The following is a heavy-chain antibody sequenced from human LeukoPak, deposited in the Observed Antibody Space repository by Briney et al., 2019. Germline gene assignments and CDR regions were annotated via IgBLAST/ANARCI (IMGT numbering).Heavy chain of an antibody. J-gene: IGHJ4*02. CDR3: SKDRRGSFDY. CDR2: ISGSGGST. V-gene: IGHV3-23*01. D-gene: IGHD6-19*01. Sequence: PGGSLRLSCAASGFTFSSYAMSWVRQAPGKGLEWASAISGSGGSTYYADSVEGRFTISRDNSKNTLYLQMNSLRAGDTAVYYCSKDRRGSFDYWGQGAPVTVSS. CDR1: GFTFSSYA.